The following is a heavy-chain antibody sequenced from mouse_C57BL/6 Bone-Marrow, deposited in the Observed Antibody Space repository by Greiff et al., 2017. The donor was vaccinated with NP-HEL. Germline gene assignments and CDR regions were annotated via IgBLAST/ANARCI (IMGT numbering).Heavy chain of an antibody. Sequence: QVQLKQPGAELVRPGTSVKLSCKASGYTFTSYWMHWVKQRPGQGLEWIGVIDPSDSYTNYNQKFKGKATLTVDTSSSTAYMQLSSLTSEDSAVYYCARGWDAMDYWGQGTSVTVSS. D-gene: IGHD4-1*01. V-gene: IGHV1-59*01. CDR2: IDPSDSYT. CDR3: ARGWDAMDY. J-gene: IGHJ4*01. CDR1: GYTFTSYW.